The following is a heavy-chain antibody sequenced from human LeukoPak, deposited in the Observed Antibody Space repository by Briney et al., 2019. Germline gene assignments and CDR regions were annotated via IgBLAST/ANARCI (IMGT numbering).Heavy chain of an antibody. V-gene: IGHV3-30*04. CDR2: ISYDGSNK. D-gene: IGHD6-19*01. J-gene: IGHJ5*02. CDR3: ARGLSPIAVAGTGRYNWFDP. Sequence: PGRSLRLSCAASGFTFSSYAMHWVHQAPGKGLEWVAVISYDGSNKYYADSVKGRFTISRDNSKNTLYLQMNSLRAEDTAVYYCARGLSPIAVAGTGRYNWFDPWGQGTLVTVSS. CDR1: GFTFSSYA.